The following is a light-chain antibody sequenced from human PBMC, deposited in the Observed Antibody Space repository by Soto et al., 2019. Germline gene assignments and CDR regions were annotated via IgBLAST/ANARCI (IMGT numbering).Light chain of an antibody. CDR3: QQLNSYPRT. J-gene: IGKJ1*01. CDR1: QSVSSSY. V-gene: IGKV3-20*01. CDR2: GAS. Sequence: IVLTHSAGTLSLSPGERATLSCRASQSVSSSYLAWYQQKPGQAPRLLIYGASSRATAIPDRFSGSGSGTDFTLTISSLQPEDFATYYCQQLNSYPRTFGQGTKV.